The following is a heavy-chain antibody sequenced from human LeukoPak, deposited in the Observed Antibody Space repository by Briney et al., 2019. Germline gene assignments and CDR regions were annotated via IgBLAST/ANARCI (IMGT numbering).Heavy chain of an antibody. V-gene: IGHV3-23*01. CDR2: ISGSGGST. Sequence: GGSLRLSCAASGFTFSSYAMSWVRQAPGKGLEWVSAISGSGGSTYYADSVKGRFTISRDNSKNTLYLQMNSLRAEDTAVYYCAKASSPYYYDSSGYYPYWYFDLWGRGTLVTVSS. J-gene: IGHJ2*01. CDR3: AKASSPYYYDSSGYYPYWYFDL. D-gene: IGHD3-22*01. CDR1: GFTFSSYA.